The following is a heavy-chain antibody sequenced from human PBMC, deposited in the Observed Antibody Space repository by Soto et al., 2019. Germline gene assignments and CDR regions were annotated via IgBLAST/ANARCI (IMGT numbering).Heavy chain of an antibody. CDR3: AIFPMVRGVINTRT. J-gene: IGHJ5*02. CDR2: INHSGST. Sequence: SETLSLTCAVYGGSFSGYYWSWIRQPPGKGLEWIGEINHSGSTNYNPSLKSRVTISVDTSKNQFSLKLSSVTAADTAVYYCAIFPMVRGVINTRTWGQGTLVTVSS. CDR1: GGSFSGYY. D-gene: IGHD3-10*01. V-gene: IGHV4-34*01.